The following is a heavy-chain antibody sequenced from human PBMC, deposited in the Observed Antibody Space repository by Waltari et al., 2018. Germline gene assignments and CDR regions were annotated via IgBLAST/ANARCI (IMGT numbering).Heavy chain of an antibody. V-gene: IGHV4-61*02. CDR1: GGSLTYGVYF. CDR2: VVVSGTT. D-gene: IGHD4-17*01. J-gene: IGHJ4*02. CDR3: TKQNYGAQTD. Sequence: QLQLLESGPGLLESSQTLSLTSSVSGGSLTYGVYFWTWIRQPAGKGLEWIWRVVVSGTTSYNPSLKSRVSISIDTSKNQFSLDLSSVTAADTAIYYCTKQNYGAQTDWGQGALVTVTS.